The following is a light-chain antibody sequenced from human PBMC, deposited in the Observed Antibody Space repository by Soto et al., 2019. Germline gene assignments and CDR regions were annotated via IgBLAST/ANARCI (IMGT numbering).Light chain of an antibody. CDR3: QQSYITPRT. J-gene: IGKJ1*01. Sequence: IQMTQSPSSLSASVGDRVTITCRASQSISSNLHWYQHKPGRAPKLLINAASSVQTGVPSRFSGSGSGTYFTLTITSLQPEDFATYYCQQSYITPRTFGQGTKVEIK. CDR1: QSISSN. CDR2: AAS. V-gene: IGKV1-39*01.